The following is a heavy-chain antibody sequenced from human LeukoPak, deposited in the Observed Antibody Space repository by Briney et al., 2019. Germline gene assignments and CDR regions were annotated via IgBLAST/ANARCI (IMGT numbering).Heavy chain of an antibody. V-gene: IGHV1-69*13. CDR2: IIPIFGTA. Sequence: SVTVSCKASGGTFSSYAVSWVRQAPGQGLEWMGGIIPIFGTANYAQKFQGRVTITADESTSTAYMELSSLRSEDTAVYYCARRPGIAAAAPWFDPWGQGTLVTVSS. J-gene: IGHJ5*02. D-gene: IGHD6-13*01. CDR1: GGTFSSYA. CDR3: ARRPGIAAAAPWFDP.